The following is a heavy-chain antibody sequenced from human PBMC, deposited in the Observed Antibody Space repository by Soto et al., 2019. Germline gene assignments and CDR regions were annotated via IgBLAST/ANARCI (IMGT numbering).Heavy chain of an antibody. CDR3: ARTRGRYYYYGMDV. CDR1: GGSISSSSYY. Sequence: TLSLTCTVSGGSISSSSYYWGWLRQPPGKGLEWIGSIYYSGSTYYNPSLKSRVTISVDTSKNQFSLKLSSVTAADTAVYYCARTRGRYYYYGMDVWGQGTTVTGSS. D-gene: IGHD3-16*01. J-gene: IGHJ6*02. CDR2: IYYSGST. V-gene: IGHV4-39*01.